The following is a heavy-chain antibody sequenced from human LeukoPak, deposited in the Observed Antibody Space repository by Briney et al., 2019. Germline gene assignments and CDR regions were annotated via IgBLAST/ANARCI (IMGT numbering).Heavy chain of an antibody. CDR3: ARQKGYCSGGSCFPPDF. J-gene: IGHJ4*02. D-gene: IGHD2-15*01. Sequence: PSETLSLTCTVSDGSISSSSYYWGWIRQAPGKGLEWIGTIYYSGSTYYNPSLKSRVTISVDTSKNQFSLKLNSVTAADTAVYYCARQKGYCSGGSCFPPDFWGQGTLVTVAS. V-gene: IGHV4-39*01. CDR2: IYYSGST. CDR1: DGSISSSSYY.